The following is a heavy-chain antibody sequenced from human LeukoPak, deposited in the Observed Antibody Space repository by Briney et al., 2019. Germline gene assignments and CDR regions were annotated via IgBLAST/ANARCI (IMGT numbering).Heavy chain of an antibody. CDR2: ISACNGNT. Sequence: ASVKVSCKASGYTFTSYGISWVRQAPGQGLEWMGWISACNGNTNYAQKPQGRVTMTTDTSTSTAYMELRSLRSDDTAVYYCARILYGSGSYSFDYWGQGTLVTVSS. CDR3: ARILYGSGSYSFDY. J-gene: IGHJ4*02. V-gene: IGHV1-18*01. CDR1: GYTFTSYG. D-gene: IGHD3-10*01.